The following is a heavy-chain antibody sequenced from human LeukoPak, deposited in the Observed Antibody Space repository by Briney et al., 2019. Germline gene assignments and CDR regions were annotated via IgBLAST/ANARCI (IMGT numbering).Heavy chain of an antibody. CDR2: ISTYNGNT. CDR3: VRESSGTCFVY. Sequence: EASVKVSCKASGYTFIDYGINWVRQAPGQGLEWMGWISTYNGNTKYPQTLQGRVTLTTDTSTSTAYMELRSLRSDDTAVYYCVRESSGTCFVYWGQGTLVIVSS. J-gene: IGHJ4*02. D-gene: IGHD3-10*01. V-gene: IGHV1-18*01. CDR1: GYTFIDYG.